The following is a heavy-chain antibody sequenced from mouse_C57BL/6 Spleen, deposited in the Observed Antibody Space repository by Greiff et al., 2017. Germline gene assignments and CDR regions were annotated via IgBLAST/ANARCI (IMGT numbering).Heavy chain of an antibody. CDR2: IHPNSGST. J-gene: IGHJ4*01. D-gene: IGHD1-1*01. V-gene: IGHV1-64*01. CDR1: GYTFTSYW. CDR3: AYYCGSSYYAMDY. Sequence: QVQLQQPGAELVKPGASVKLSCKASGYTFTSYWMHWVKQRPGQGLEWIGMIHPNSGSTNYNEKFKSKATLTVDKSSSTAYMQLSSLTSEDSAVYFCAYYCGSSYYAMDYWGQGTSVTVSS.